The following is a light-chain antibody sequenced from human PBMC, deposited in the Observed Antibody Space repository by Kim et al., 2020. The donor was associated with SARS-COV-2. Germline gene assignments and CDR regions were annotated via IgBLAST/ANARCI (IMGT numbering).Light chain of an antibody. J-gene: IGKJ1*01. CDR2: KAS. CDR1: QSISTW. CDR3: QHCYTYPWT. Sequence: DIQMTQSPSTLSASVGDRVTITCRASQSISTWLAWYQQKPGKAPKLLIYKASSLESGVPSRFSGSGSGTEFTLTISSLQPDDFATYYCQHCYTYPWTFGQGTKMDIK. V-gene: IGKV1-5*03.